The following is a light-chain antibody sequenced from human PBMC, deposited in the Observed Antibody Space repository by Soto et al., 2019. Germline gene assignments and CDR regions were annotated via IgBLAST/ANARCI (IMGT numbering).Light chain of an antibody. CDR2: EVS. CDR1: SSDVGIFNY. CDR3: SSYAGSNKSV. V-gene: IGLV2-8*01. J-gene: IGLJ1*01. Sequence: QSALTQPPSASGSPGQSVTISCTGTSSDVGIFNYVSWYQQHPDQAPKLMIYEVSKRPSGVPDRFSGSKSGNTASLTVSGLQPEDEADYYCSSYAGSNKSVFGTGTKLTVL.